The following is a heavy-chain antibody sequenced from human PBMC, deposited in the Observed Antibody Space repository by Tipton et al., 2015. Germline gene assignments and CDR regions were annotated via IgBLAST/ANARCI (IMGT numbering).Heavy chain of an antibody. CDR1: GYSFANYW. V-gene: IGHV5-51*01. D-gene: IGHD2-8*01. CDR2: FSPGDSDP. CDR3: ARLSINGWRAPAY. Sequence: QLVQSGPEVKKPGESLKISCKGSGYSFANYWIGWVRQMSGKGMEWMGIFSPGDSDPRYSPSFQGQVTISGDNSISTAYLQWSSLGPSDTAMYYCARLSINGWRAPAYWGQGPLVTVPS. J-gene: IGHJ4*02.